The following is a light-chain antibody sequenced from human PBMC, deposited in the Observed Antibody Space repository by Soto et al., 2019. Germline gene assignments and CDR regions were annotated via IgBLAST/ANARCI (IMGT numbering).Light chain of an antibody. V-gene: IGKV3-20*01. CDR1: QSVSSSY. Sequence: EIVLTQSPGTLSLSPGERATLSCRASQSVSSSYLAWYQQKPGQAPRLLIYNASRRATDIPDRFSGSGSGTSFTITISRLEPEDVAVYYCQQYGSSRTFGQGTRVEIK. CDR2: NAS. CDR3: QQYGSSRT. J-gene: IGKJ1*01.